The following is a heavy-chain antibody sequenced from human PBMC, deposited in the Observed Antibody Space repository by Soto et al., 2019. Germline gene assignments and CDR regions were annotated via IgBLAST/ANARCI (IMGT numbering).Heavy chain of an antibody. D-gene: IGHD6-19*01. J-gene: IGHJ4*01. V-gene: IGHV3-7*04. CDR3: ARVAYNHGWLFDS. CDR1: GFTFSSYW. Sequence: EVQLVESVGGLVQPGGSLGLSCAASGFTFSSYWMSWVRQAPGKGLEWVANIKQDGSEKYYVDSVEGRFTLSRDNAKNSLHLQMNSLRAEDTAIYFCARVAYNHGWLFDSWGQGALVTVSS. CDR2: IKQDGSEK.